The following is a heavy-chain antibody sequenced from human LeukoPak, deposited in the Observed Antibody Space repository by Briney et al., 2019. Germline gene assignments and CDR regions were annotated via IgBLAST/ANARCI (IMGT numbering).Heavy chain of an antibody. CDR1: GYTFNNYA. CDR2: INPNSGGT. CDR3: ARDFRAAMVSDWFDP. Sequence: ASVKVSCKASGYTFNNYAINWVRQAPGQRLEWMGWINPNSGGTNYAQKFQGRVTMTSDTSISTAYMELSRLRSDDTAVYYCARDFRAAMVSDWFDPWGQGTLVTVSS. D-gene: IGHD5-18*01. J-gene: IGHJ5*02. V-gene: IGHV1-2*02.